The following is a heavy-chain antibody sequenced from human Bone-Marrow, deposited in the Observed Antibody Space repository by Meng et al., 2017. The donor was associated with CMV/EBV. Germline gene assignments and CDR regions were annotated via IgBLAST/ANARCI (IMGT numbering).Heavy chain of an antibody. V-gene: IGHV1-8*02. Sequence: ASVKVSCKASGYTFTSYDVNWVRQATGQGLEWMGWMNPNSGNTGYAQKFQGRVTMTRNTSISTAYMELSSLRSEDTAVYYCARGDPKFYYYYGMDVWGQGTTVTVYS. CDR3: ARGDPKFYYYYGMDV. CDR1: GYTFTSYD. CDR2: MNPNSGNT. J-gene: IGHJ6*02.